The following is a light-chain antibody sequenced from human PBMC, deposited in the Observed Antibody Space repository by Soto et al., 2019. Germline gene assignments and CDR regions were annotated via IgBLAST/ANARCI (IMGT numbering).Light chain of an antibody. CDR1: SSDVGSYNL. J-gene: IGLJ1*01. CDR3: CSYAGSSTV. CDR2: EVS. Sequence: QSVLTQPASVSGSPGQSITISCTGTSSDVGSYNLVSWYQQHPGKAPKLMIYEVSKRPSGVSNRFSGSKSGNTASLTISGLQAEDEADYYCCSYAGSSTVFGTGIKVTVL. V-gene: IGLV2-23*02.